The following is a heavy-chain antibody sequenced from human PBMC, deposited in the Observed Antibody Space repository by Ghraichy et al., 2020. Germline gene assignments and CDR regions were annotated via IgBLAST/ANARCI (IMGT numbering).Heavy chain of an antibody. CDR2: INHSGST. J-gene: IGHJ6*02. V-gene: IGHV4-34*01. Sequence: SETLSLTCAVYGGSFSGYYWSWIRQPPGKGLEWIGEINHSGSTNYNPSLKSRVTISVDTSKNQFSLKLSSVTAADTAVYYCARARYRGYRYVVSYYGMDVWGQGTTVTVSS. CDR3: ARARYRGYRYVVSYYGMDV. CDR1: GGSFSGYY. D-gene: IGHD5-18*01.